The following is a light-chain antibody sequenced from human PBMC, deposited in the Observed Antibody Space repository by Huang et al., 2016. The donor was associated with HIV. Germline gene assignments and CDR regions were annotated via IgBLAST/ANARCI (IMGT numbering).Light chain of an antibody. Sequence: DIQMTQSPSAMSASVGDRITITCRASQDIDIYLAWFQQRPGQVPKRLIYAAYTVQNGVPSRFSGSGSGTEFTLTITNLQSEDFATYYCLQHDSYPFTFGGGTKVEI. CDR1: QDIDIY. CDR2: AAY. J-gene: IGKJ4*01. V-gene: IGKV1-17*03. CDR3: LQHDSYPFT.